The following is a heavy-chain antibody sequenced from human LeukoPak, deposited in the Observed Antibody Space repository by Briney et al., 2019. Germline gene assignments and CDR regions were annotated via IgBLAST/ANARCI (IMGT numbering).Heavy chain of an antibody. CDR3: ARDGLGYCSSTSCPNVFDP. D-gene: IGHD2-2*01. CDR2: INPSGGST. J-gene: IGHJ5*02. Sequence: ASVKVSCKASGYTFTSYYMHWARQAPGQGLEWMGIINPSGGSTSYAQKFQGRVTMTRDTSTSTVYMELSSLRSEDTAVYYCARDGLGYCSSTSCPNVFDPWGQGTLVTVSS. V-gene: IGHV1-46*03. CDR1: GYTFTSYY.